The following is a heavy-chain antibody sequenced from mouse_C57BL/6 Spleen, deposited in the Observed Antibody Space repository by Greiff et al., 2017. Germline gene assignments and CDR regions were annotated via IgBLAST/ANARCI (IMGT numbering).Heavy chain of an antibody. CDR3: ARHEASTGTRAMDY. CDR1: GYTFTEYT. Sequence: QVQLKESGAELVKPGASVKLSCKASGYTFTEYTIHWVKQRSGQGLEWIGWFYPGSGSIKYNEKFKDKATLTADKSSSTVYMELRRLTSEDSAVYFCARHEASTGTRAMDYWGQGTSVTVSS. J-gene: IGHJ4*01. D-gene: IGHD4-1*02. V-gene: IGHV1-62-2*01. CDR2: FYPGSGSI.